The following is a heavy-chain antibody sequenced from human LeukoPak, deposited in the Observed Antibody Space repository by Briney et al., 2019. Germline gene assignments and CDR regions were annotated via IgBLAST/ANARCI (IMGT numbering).Heavy chain of an antibody. CDR1: GGSISSYY. J-gene: IGHJ6*02. CDR2: IYYSGST. D-gene: IGHD3-22*01. CDR3: ARDYVQTYDSSGYYYVEGYYYYYGMDV. Sequence: SETLSLTCTVSGGSISSYYWSWIRQPPGKGLEWIGYIYYSGSTNYNPSLKSRVTISVDTSKNQFSLKLSSVTAADTAVYYCARDYVQTYDSSGYYYVEGYYYYYGMDVWGQGTTVTVSS. V-gene: IGHV4-59*12.